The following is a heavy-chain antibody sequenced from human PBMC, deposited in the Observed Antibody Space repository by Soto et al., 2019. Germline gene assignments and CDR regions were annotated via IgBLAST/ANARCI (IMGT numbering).Heavy chain of an antibody. D-gene: IGHD3-16*01. Sequence: SVKVSCKASGFTFTSSAVQWVRQARGQRLEGIGWIGVGSGNTKFSQNFQGRVTFTRDTSANTAYMELSSLRSEDTAVYYCAFGTDYFHYWGQGTLVTVSS. CDR1: GFTFTSSA. J-gene: IGHJ1*01. CDR3: AFGTDYFHY. CDR2: IGVGSGNT. V-gene: IGHV1-58*01.